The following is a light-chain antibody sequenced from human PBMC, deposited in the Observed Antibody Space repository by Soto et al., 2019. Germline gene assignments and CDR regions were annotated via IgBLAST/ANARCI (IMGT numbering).Light chain of an antibody. CDR2: AAS. CDR1: QGIRND. J-gene: IGKJ4*01. V-gene: IGKV1-17*01. Sequence: DIQMSQSPSSLSASVGDRVTITCLASQGIRNDLAWYQQKPGKAPKRLIYAASIFQSGVPSRFSGSGSGTEFTLTINSLQPEDFATYYCLQHNSYPLTFGGGTKVDIK. CDR3: LQHNSYPLT.